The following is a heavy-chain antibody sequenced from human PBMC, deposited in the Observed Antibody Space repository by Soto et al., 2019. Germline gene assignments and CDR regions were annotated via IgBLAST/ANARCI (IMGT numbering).Heavy chain of an antibody. V-gene: IGHV4-30-2*01. CDR2: IYHSGST. J-gene: IGHJ4*02. D-gene: IGHD4-4*01. Sequence: SETLSLTCAVSGGSISSGGYSWSWIRQPPGKGLEWIGYIYHSGSTYYNPSLKSRVTISVDRSKNQFSLKLSSVTAADTAVYYCARGMITVTTLDYWGQGTLVTDS. CDR3: ARGMITVTTLDY. CDR1: GGSISSGGYS.